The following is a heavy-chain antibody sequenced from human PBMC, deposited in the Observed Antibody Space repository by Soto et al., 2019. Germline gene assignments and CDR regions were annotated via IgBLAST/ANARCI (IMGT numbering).Heavy chain of an antibody. CDR3: TIVRVADSALDH. J-gene: IGHJ4*02. Sequence: SETLSLTCAVSVGSVSSSNWWSWVRQPPGKGLEWIGEIYHSGSTNYNPSLKSRVTISVDNSKNTLFLHMSNLRAEDTAMYYCTIVRVADSALDHWGQGTLVTVSS. CDR2: IYHSGST. D-gene: IGHD3-10*02. V-gene: IGHV4-4*02. CDR1: VGSVSSSNW.